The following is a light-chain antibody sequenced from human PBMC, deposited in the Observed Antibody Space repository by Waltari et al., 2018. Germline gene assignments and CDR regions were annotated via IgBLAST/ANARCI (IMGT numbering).Light chain of an antibody. Sequence: DIQMTQSPSTLSASVGDRVTITCRAGQNIGRWLAWYQQKPGKAPNLLIHQASNLESGVPSRFSGTGSETEFTLTISSLQPTDFATYYCQQYNDYSPLTFGGGTKVEIK. CDR1: QNIGRW. CDR2: QAS. J-gene: IGKJ4*01. V-gene: IGKV1-5*03. CDR3: QQYNDYSPLT.